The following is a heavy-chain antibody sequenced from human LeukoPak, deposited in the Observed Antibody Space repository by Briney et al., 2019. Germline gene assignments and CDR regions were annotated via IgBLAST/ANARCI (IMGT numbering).Heavy chain of an antibody. V-gene: IGHV4-34*01. Sequence: KPSETLSLTCAVYGGSFSGYYWSWIRQPPGKGLEWIGEINHSGSTNYNPSLKSRVTISVDTSKNRFSLKLSSVTAADTAVYYCARVGSSGYYYSGNWFDPWGQGTLVTVSS. J-gene: IGHJ5*02. CDR2: INHSGST. CDR1: GGSFSGYY. CDR3: ARVGSSGYYYSGNWFDP. D-gene: IGHD3-22*01.